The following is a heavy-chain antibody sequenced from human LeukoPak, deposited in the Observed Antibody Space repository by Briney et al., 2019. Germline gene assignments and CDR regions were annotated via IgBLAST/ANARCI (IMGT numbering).Heavy chain of an antibody. CDR1: GFTFSSYG. D-gene: IGHD1-1*01. CDR3: SREWGNGNDLRPDS. Sequence: AGGSLRLSCAASGFTFSSYGMHWVRQAPGKGLEWIGFIRSSIYGGTPKAAASVKGRFIFSRDDSKGVAYLRMNSLKTDDTAVYYCSREWGNGNDLRPDSWGQGTLVTVSS. CDR2: IRSSIYGGTP. V-gene: IGHV3-49*04. J-gene: IGHJ4*02.